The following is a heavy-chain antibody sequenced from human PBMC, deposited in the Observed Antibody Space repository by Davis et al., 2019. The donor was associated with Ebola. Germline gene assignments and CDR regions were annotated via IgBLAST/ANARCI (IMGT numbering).Heavy chain of an antibody. CDR2: IYPTDSDT. CDR1: GYSFIGYW. D-gene: IGHD4-17*01. CDR3: ARLVTTVTPPDY. J-gene: IGHJ4*02. Sequence: GESLKISCKGSGYSFIGYWIGWVRQMPGKGLEWMGIIYPTDSDTRYSPSFQGQVTISVDRSISTAYLQWSSLKASDTAMYYCARLVTTVTPPDYWGQGTLVTVSS. V-gene: IGHV5-51*01.